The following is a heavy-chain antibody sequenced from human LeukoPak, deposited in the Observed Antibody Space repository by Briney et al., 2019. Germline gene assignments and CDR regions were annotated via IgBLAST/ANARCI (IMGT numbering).Heavy chain of an antibody. CDR3: AKGGHLDD. CDR2: IKPDGIEK. D-gene: IGHD6-25*01. Sequence: GGSLRLSCAASGFTFSSYWMSWVRQAPGKGLEWVANIKPDGIEKNYVDSVKGRFSVFRDSTQNSLFLQMDSLRPEDTAVYYCAKGGHLDDWGQGTLVTVST. J-gene: IGHJ4*02. V-gene: IGHV3-7*01. CDR1: GFTFSSYW.